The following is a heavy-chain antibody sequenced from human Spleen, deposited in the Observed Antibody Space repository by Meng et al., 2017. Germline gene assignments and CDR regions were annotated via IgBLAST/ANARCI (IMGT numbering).Heavy chain of an antibody. CDR2: INPKSGDT. J-gene: IGHJ4*02. Sequence: VRSVQPGGGVKQPGAPGKVSCNPSGYNSPDYYIHGVRRAPGQGLEWMGRINPKSGDTHYAQKFQARVTMTGDTSISTAYMELSGLRSDDTAMYYCARDEDISAAGKLFGDYWGQGTLVTVSS. V-gene: IGHV1-2*06. CDR3: ARDEDISAAGKLFGDY. D-gene: IGHD6-25*01. CDR1: GYNSPDYY.